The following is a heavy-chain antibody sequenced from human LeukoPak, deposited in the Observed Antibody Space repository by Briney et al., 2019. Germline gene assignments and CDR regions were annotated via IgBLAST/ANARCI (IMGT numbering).Heavy chain of an antibody. CDR2: INSDGSST. V-gene: IGHV3-74*01. D-gene: IGHD1-1*01. J-gene: IGHJ4*02. CDR3: ARVTGTTTPGGDY. Sequence: GGSLRLSCAASGFTFSSYWMHWVRQAPGKGLVWVSRINSDGSSTSYADSVKGRFTISRDNAKNSLYLQMNSLKTEDTAVYYCARVTGTTTPGGDYWGQGTLVTVSS. CDR1: GFTFSSYW.